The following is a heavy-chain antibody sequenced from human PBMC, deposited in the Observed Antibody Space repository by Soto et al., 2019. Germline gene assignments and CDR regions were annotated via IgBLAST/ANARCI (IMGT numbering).Heavy chain of an antibody. J-gene: IGHJ5*02. V-gene: IGHV4-4*07. Sequence: XASLSLTCTVSGGSISSYYWSWIRQPAGKGLEWIGRIYTSGSTNYNPSLKSRVTMSVDTSKNQFSLKLSSVTAADTAVYYCARDRTTTYLNWFDPWGQGTLVTVSS. CDR1: GGSISSYY. CDR2: IYTSGST. CDR3: ARDRTTTYLNWFDP. D-gene: IGHD1-1*01.